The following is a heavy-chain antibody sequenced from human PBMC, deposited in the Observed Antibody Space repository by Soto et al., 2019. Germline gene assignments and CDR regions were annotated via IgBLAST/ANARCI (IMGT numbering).Heavy chain of an antibody. CDR3: ARDAYYDFWSGYLVY. CDR1: GYTFTSYA. V-gene: IGHV1-3*01. J-gene: IGHJ4*02. D-gene: IGHD3-3*01. Sequence: ASVKVSCKASGYTFTSYAMHWVRQAPGQRLEWMGWINAGNGNTKYSQKFQGRVTITRDTSASTAYMELSSLRSEDTAVYYCARDAYYDFWSGYLVYWGKGTLVTVS. CDR2: INAGNGNT.